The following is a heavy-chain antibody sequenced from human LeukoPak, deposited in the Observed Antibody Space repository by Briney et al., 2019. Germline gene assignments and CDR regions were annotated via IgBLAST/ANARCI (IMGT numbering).Heavy chain of an antibody. Sequence: GESLKISCRGSGYSFTNLWIGWVRQRPGRGLEWMGIIYPGDSDTRYGPSFQGQVTISVDKSISTAYLQWSSLKASDTAMYFCARYGSSGTYSRGFDLWGQGTKVTVSS. V-gene: IGHV5-51*01. J-gene: IGHJ3*01. CDR2: IYPGDSDT. CDR3: ARYGSSGTYSRGFDL. CDR1: GYSFTNLW. D-gene: IGHD3-10*01.